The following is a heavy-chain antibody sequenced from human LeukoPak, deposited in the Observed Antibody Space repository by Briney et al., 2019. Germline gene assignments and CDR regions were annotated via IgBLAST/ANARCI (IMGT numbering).Heavy chain of an antibody. CDR1: GFTFSSYS. J-gene: IGHJ4*02. D-gene: IGHD3-9*01. V-gene: IGHV3-21*01. CDR2: ISSSSSYI. Sequence: GGSLRLSCAASGFTFSSYSMNWVRQAPGKGLEWVSSISSSSSYINYADSVKGRFTISRDNAKNSLYLQMNSLRAEDTAVYYCARDLFKSQGYDILTGYSNFDYWGQGTLVTVSS. CDR3: ARDLFKSQGYDILTGYSNFDY.